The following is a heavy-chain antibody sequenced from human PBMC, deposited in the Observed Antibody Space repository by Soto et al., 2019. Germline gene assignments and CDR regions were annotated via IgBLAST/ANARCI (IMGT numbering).Heavy chain of an antibody. CDR2: FDPEDGET. Sequence: ASVKVSCKVSGYTLTELSMHWVRQAPGKGLEWMGGFDPEDGETIYAQKFQGRVTMTEDTSTDTAYVELSSLRSEDTAVYYCATQVVVATIPHFDYWGQGTLVTVSS. V-gene: IGHV1-24*01. CDR1: GYTLTELS. CDR3: ATQVVVATIPHFDY. J-gene: IGHJ4*02. D-gene: IGHD5-12*01.